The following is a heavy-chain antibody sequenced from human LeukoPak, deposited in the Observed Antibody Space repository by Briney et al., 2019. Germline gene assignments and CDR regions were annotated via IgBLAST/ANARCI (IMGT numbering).Heavy chain of an antibody. CDR3: ARGGYDILTGYYKALDY. CDR1: GFTVSRNH. D-gene: IGHD3-9*01. Sequence: GGSLRLSCAASGFTVSRNHMSWVRQAPGKGLEWVSVIYSGGSTYDADPVKGRFIISRDNSKTTLYLQMNSLRAEDTAVYYCARGGYDILTGYYKALDYWGQGTLVTVSS. CDR2: IYSGGST. J-gene: IGHJ4*02. V-gene: IGHV3-66*01.